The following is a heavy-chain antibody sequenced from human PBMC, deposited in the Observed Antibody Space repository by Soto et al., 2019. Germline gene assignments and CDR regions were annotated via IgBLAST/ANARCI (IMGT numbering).Heavy chain of an antibody. J-gene: IGHJ6*02. CDR1: GGSISSSSYY. V-gene: IGHV4-39*01. CDR2: IYYSGST. Sequence: QLQLQESGPGLVKPSETLSLTCTVSGGSISSSSYYWGWIRQPPGKGLEWIGSIYYSGSTYYNPSLKSRVTISVDTSKNQFSLKLSSVTAADTAVYYCARLRDIVVVQYYYYYGMDVWGQGTTVTVSS. CDR3: ARLRDIVVVQYYYYYGMDV. D-gene: IGHD2-2*01.